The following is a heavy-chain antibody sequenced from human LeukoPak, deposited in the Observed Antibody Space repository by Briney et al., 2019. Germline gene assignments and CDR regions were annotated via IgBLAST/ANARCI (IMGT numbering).Heavy chain of an antibody. CDR3: ARALHDSSGYYYYYGMDV. CDR2: INHSGST. J-gene: IGHJ6*02. CDR1: GGSFSGYC. Sequence: SETLSLACAVYGGSFSGYCWSWIRQPPGKGLEWIGEINHSGSTNYNPSLKSRVTISVDTSKNQFSLELSSVTAADTAVYYSARALHDSSGYYYYYGMDVWGQGTTVTVSS. V-gene: IGHV4-34*01. D-gene: IGHD3-22*01.